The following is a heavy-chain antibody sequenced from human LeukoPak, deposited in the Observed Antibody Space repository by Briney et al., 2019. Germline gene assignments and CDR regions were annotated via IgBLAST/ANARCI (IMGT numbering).Heavy chain of an antibody. CDR1: GYSISSDYY. V-gene: IGHV4-38-2*02. D-gene: IGHD3-10*01. CDR2: IYHSGST. Sequence: SETLSLTCTVSGYSISSDYYWGWIRQPPGKGLEWIGSIYHSGSTYYNPSLKSRVTISVDTSKNQFSLKLSSVTAADTAVYYCARVRFGDPGYMDVWGKGTTVTVSS. J-gene: IGHJ6*03. CDR3: ARVRFGDPGYMDV.